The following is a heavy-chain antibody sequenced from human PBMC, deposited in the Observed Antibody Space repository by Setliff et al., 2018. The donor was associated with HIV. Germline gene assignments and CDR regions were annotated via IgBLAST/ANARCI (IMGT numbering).Heavy chain of an antibody. CDR2: IYKGGST. J-gene: IGHJ6*03. D-gene: IGHD3-10*01. V-gene: IGHV4-28*03. CDR3: ARASLGDSGPQWRSYHYMDV. CDR1: GYSISSSYW. Sequence: SETLSLTCVVSGYSISSSYWWGWIRQPPGKGLEWIGWIGYIYKGGSTYYNPSLKSRVTMSEDTSKNQFSLKLRSVTAADTALYFCARASLGDSGPQWRSYHYMDVWGKGTTVTVSS.